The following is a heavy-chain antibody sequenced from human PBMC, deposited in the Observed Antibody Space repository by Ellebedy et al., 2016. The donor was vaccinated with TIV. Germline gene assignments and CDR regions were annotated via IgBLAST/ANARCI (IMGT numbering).Heavy chain of an antibody. J-gene: IGHJ5*02. D-gene: IGHD4-17*01. CDR1: GFSFRSYW. CDR3: ARRGSYGDYAVQINSWFDP. V-gene: IGHV3-7*01. CDR2: IYQDGSDE. Sequence: PGGSLRLSCAASGFSFRSYWMSWVRQAPGKGLEWVANIYQDGSDEYYVDSVKGRFTISRDNDNKALFLQMNSLRGEDTAVYYGARRGSYGDYAVQINSWFDPWGRGTLVTVSS.